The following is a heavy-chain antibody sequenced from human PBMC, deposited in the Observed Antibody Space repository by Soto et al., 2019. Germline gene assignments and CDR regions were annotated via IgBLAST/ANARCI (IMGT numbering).Heavy chain of an antibody. V-gene: IGHV4-34*01. D-gene: IGHD2-2*01. CDR2: LNHSGTT. Sequence: QVKLQQWGAGLLKPSATLYLTCAVSGGSFSGYYWTWIRQPPGKGLEWIGALNHSGTTDYNASLKGRVTLSVDASKKRFSLKVTSVTAADTGVYFCARGRPPPRYCSSTNCYDGGPFEPGGQGTLVIVSS. J-gene: IGHJ5*02. CDR1: GGSFSGYY. CDR3: ARGRPPPRYCSSTNCYDGGPFEP.